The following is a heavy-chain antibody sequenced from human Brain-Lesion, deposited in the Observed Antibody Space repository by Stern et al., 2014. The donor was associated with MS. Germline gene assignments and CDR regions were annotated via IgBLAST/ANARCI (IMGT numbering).Heavy chain of an antibody. J-gene: IGHJ6*02. CDR1: GYIFTGYY. Sequence: VQLVESGAEVKKPGASVKVSCKTSGYIFTGYYIHWVRHAHGQGLEWKAWINPNTGGETYAQKFQGRVTMSRDTSISTAYVELSSLTSDDTAVYYCARDQRGITIFGVVTDYYYLGMDVWGQGTTVTVSS. CDR2: INPNTGGE. V-gene: IGHV1-2*02. D-gene: IGHD3-3*01. CDR3: ARDQRGITIFGVVTDYYYLGMDV.